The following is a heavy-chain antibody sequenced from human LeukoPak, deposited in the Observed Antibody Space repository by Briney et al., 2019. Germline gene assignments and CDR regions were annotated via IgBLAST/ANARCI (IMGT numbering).Heavy chain of an antibody. CDR2: ISGSGGST. Sequence: GGSLRLSCAASGFTFSSYAMSWVRQAPGKGLEWVSAISGSGGSTYYADSVKGRFTISRDSSKNTLFLHMNSLRVEDTAIYYCAKDRTVGASYWCFDLWGRGTLVTVSS. J-gene: IGHJ2*01. D-gene: IGHD1-26*01. V-gene: IGHV3-23*01. CDR1: GFTFSSYA. CDR3: AKDRTVGASYWCFDL.